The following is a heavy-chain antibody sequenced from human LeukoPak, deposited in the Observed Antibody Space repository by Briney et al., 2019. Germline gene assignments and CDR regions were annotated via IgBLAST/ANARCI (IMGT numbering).Heavy chain of an antibody. CDR2: IDPNTGDT. CDR1: GYTFTGYY. J-gene: IGHJ4*02. D-gene: IGHD1-26*01. CDR3: ARDRSITEKYSGRYFHDY. V-gene: IGHV1-2*02. Sequence: ASVTVSSKASGYTFTGYYMHWVRQAPGQGLEWMGWIDPNTGDTKYTQKFQGRVSMTRDTSFSTDYMELSRLTSDDTAVDYCARDRSITEKYSGRYFHDYWGQGTLVTVSS.